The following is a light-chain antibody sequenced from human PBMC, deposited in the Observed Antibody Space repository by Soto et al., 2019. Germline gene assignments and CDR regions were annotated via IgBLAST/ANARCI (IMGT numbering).Light chain of an antibody. CDR3: QQHNRYPLT. V-gene: IGKV1-9*01. CDR1: QGISSY. Sequence: DIQLTQSPSFLSASVGDRVTITCRASQGISSYLAWYQQKPGKAPKLLIYAASTVQSGLPSRFSGSRSGTEFTLTISSLHPEDFATYYCQQHNRYPLTFGGGTKVEIK. CDR2: AAS. J-gene: IGKJ4*01.